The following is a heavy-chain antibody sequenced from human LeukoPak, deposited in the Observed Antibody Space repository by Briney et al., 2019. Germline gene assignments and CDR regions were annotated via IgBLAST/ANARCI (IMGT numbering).Heavy chain of an antibody. CDR2: IYHSGST. V-gene: IGHV4-38-2*02. Sequence: PSETLSLTCTVSGYSISSGYYWGWIRQPPGEGLEWIGSIYHSGSTYYNPSLKSRVTISVDTSKEQFSLKVNSVTAADTAVYYCTRGAGWLIDYWGQGILVTVSS. D-gene: IGHD3-16*01. CDR1: GYSISSGYY. CDR3: TRGAGWLIDY. J-gene: IGHJ4*02.